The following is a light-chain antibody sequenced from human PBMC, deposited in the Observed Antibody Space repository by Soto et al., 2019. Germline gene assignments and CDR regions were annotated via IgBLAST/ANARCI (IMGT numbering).Light chain of an antibody. CDR1: SSDVGYYDY. CDR2: DGT. J-gene: IGLJ1*01. Sequence: QSALTQPPSASGFPGQSVTISCTGTSSDVGYYDYVSWYQQHPGKAPKLVIYDGTKRPSGVPDRVSGSKFGNTAALNVSGLRAGDEADYCCSSYAGSNNFVFGSGTKLTVL. CDR3: SSYAGSNNFV. V-gene: IGLV2-8*01.